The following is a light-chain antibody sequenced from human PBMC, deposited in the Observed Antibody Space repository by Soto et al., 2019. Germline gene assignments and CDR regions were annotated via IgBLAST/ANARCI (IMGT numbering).Light chain of an antibody. V-gene: IGKV3-20*01. CDR2: DVS. CDR3: QYQGT. CDR1: QRVGRRY. Sequence: IVLTQSPGTLSLSPGERATLSCRASQRVGRRYLAWYQQKPGQAPMLLIYDVSERASDISARFSGSGSGTDFTLTINRLVPEDGAVYYCQYQGTFGGGTKVEIK. J-gene: IGKJ4*01.